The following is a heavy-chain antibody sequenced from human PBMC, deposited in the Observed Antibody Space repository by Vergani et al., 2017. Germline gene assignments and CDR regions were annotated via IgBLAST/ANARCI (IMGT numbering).Heavy chain of an antibody. CDR2: ISSSSSTI. CDR3: ARATLGVDY. J-gene: IGHJ4*02. Sequence: EVQLVESGGGLVQPGGSLRLSCAASGFTFSSYSMNWVRQAPGKGLEWVSYISSSSSTIYYADSVKGRFTISRDNAKNTLYLQMNSLRAEDTAVYYCARATLGVDYWGQGTLVTVSS. V-gene: IGHV3-48*01. CDR1: GFTFSSYS.